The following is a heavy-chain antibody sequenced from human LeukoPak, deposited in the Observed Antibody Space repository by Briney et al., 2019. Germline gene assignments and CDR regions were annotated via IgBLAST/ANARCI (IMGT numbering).Heavy chain of an antibody. Sequence: ASVKVSCKASGYTFTGNYMHWVRQAPGQGLEWMGIINPSGGSTSYAQKFQGRVTMTRDTSISTAYMELSRLRPDDTAVYYCARGQGSGSSPGNWFDPWGQGTLVTVSS. CDR1: GYTFTGNY. J-gene: IGHJ5*02. D-gene: IGHD1-26*01. CDR3: ARGQGSGSSPGNWFDP. V-gene: IGHV1-46*01. CDR2: INPSGGST.